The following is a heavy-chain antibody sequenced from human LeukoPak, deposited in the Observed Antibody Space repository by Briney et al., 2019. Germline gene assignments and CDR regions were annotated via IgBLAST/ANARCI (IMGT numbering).Heavy chain of an antibody. CDR3: ARVVVVPAAKAPYWYFDL. CDR2: ISAYNGNT. V-gene: IGHV1-18*01. Sequence: ASVKVSCTASGYTFTSYGISWVRQAPGQGLEWMGWISAYNGNTNYAQKLQGRVTMTTDTSTSTAYMELRSLRSDDTAVYYCARVVVVPAAKAPYWYFDLWGRGTLVTVSS. J-gene: IGHJ2*01. D-gene: IGHD2-2*01. CDR1: GYTFTSYG.